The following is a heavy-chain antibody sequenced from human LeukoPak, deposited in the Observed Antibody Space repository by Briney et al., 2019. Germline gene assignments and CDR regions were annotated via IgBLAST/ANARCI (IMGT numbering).Heavy chain of an antibody. CDR2: ISSSSSYI. CDR1: GFTFSSYS. V-gene: IGHV3-21*01. D-gene: IGHD3-10*01. CDR3: AREADMGELLYPDY. J-gene: IGHJ4*02. Sequence: PGGSLRLSCAASGFTFSSYSMNWVRQAPGKGLEWVSSISSSSSYIYYADSVKGRFTISRDNAENSLYLQMNSLRAEDTAVYYCAREADMGELLYPDYWGQGTLVTVSS.